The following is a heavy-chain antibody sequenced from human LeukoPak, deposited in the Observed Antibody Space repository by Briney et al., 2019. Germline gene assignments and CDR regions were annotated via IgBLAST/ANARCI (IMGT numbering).Heavy chain of an antibody. V-gene: IGHV4-4*07. CDR3: ARAGPPDDSSGFDAFDM. CDR2: IYTSGST. D-gene: IGHD3-22*01. Sequence: PSETLSLTCTVSGGSISIYYWNWIRQPAGKGLEWIGRIYTSGSTSYNPSLKSRVTMSVDTSKNQFSLKLSSVTAADTAVYYCARAGPPDDSSGFDAFDMWGQGTMVTVSS. J-gene: IGHJ3*02. CDR1: GGSISIYY.